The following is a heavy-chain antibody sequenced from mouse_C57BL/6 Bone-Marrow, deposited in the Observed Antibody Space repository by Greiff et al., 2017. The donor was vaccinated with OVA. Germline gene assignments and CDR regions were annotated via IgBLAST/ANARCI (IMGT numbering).Heavy chain of an antibody. V-gene: IGHV1-80*01. CDR1: GYAFSSYW. Sequence: VKLMESGAELVKPGASVKISCKASGYAFSSYWMTWVKQRPGKGLEWIGQIYPGDGDTNYNGKFKGKATLTADKSSSTAYMQLSSLTSEDSAVYFCARGAYWGQGTLVTVSA. J-gene: IGHJ3*01. CDR3: ARGAY. CDR2: IYPGDGDT.